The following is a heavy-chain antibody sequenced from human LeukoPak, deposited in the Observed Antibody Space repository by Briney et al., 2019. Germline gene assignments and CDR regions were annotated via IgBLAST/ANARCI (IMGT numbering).Heavy chain of an antibody. D-gene: IGHD6-13*01. CDR2: INHSGST. CDR3: AKHGHSGSSWLNWFDP. V-gene: IGHV4-34*01. J-gene: IGHJ5*02. CDR1: GGSFSGYY. Sequence: PSETLSLTCAVYGGSFSGYYCSWIRQPPGKGLEWIGEINHSGSTNYNPSLKSRVTISVDTSKNQFSLKLSSVTAADTAVFYCAKHGHSGSSWLNWFDPWGQGTLVTVSS.